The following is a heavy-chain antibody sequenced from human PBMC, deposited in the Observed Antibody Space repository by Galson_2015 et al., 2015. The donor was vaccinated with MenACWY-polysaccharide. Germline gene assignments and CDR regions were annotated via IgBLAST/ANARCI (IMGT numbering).Heavy chain of an antibody. CDR3: ARTYDSSDFDY. D-gene: IGHD3-22*01. J-gene: IGHJ4*02. CDR2: IDWDDDK. CDR1: GFSLRTSGLC. Sequence: PALVNPTQPLTLPCTFSGFSLRTSGLCVSWIRQPPGKALEWLARIDWDDDKYYSTSLKTRLTISKDTSKNQVVLTMTNMDPVDTATYYCARTYDSSDFDYWGQGTLVTVSS. V-gene: IGHV2-70*11.